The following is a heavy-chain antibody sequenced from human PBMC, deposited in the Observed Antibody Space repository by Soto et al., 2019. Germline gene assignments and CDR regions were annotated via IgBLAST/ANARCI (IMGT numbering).Heavy chain of an antibody. Sequence: PSETLSLTCGVYGGSFRNYYWNWIRQTPGKGLEWIGEIDRSGRTKYNPSLKSRVAISVDTSKNQFSLKVTSMTAADTAVYYCALWGSYRSFDNWGQGTLVTVSS. CDR3: ALWGSYRSFDN. CDR1: GGSFRNYY. CDR2: IDRSGRT. D-gene: IGHD3-16*02. J-gene: IGHJ4*02. V-gene: IGHV4-34*01.